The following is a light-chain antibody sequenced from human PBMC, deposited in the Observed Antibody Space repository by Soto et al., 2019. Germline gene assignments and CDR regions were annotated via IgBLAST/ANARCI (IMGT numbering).Light chain of an antibody. V-gene: IGKV3-20*01. CDR1: QSVSSSY. CDR3: QQYDSSGT. CDR2: GAS. Sequence: EIVLTQSPGTLSSSPGERATLSCRASQSVSSSYLAWYQQKPGQAPRLLIYGASRRATGIPDRFSGSGSGTDFTLTISRLEPEDFAVYYCQQYDSSGTFGQGTKVDIK. J-gene: IGKJ1*01.